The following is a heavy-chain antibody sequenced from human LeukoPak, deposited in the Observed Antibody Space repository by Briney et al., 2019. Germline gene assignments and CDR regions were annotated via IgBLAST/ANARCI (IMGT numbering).Heavy chain of an antibody. CDR2: ISGSGGST. V-gene: IGHV3-23*01. CDR3: AKESYCSGGSCYSGVRWFDP. J-gene: IGHJ5*02. CDR1: GFTFSSYA. Sequence: PGGSLRLSCAASGFTFSSYAMSWVRQAPGKGLEWVSAISGSGGSTYYADSVKGRFTISRDNSKNTLYLQMNSLRAEDTAVYYCAKESYCSGGSCYSGVRWFDPWGQGTLVTVSS. D-gene: IGHD2-15*01.